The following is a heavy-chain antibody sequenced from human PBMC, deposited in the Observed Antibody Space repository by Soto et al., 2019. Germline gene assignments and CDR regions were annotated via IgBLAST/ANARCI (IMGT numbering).Heavy chain of an antibody. CDR3: ARDFESRFDP. Sequence: GSLRLSCAASGFTFSSYAIHWVRQAPGKGLEWVAVIWYDGSEKYYADSVKGRFTISRDDSKNTLYLQMNSLRAEDTALYYCARDFESRFDPWGQGALATVSS. CDR1: GFTFSSYA. J-gene: IGHJ5*02. CDR2: IWYDGSEK. D-gene: IGHD3-9*01. V-gene: IGHV3-33*01.